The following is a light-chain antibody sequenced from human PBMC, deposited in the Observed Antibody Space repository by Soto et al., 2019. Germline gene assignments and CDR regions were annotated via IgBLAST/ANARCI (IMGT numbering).Light chain of an antibody. CDR3: SSYTSSGTWV. CDR1: SSDIGIYNY. CDR2: DVS. Sequence: QSALTQPASVSGSPGQSISISCTGSSSDIGIYNYVSWCQQHQGKAPKTGIYDVSDRPSGVSNRFSGSKSGNTASLTISGLQAEDEADYYCSSYTSSGTWVFGGGTKLTVL. J-gene: IGLJ3*02. V-gene: IGLV2-14*01.